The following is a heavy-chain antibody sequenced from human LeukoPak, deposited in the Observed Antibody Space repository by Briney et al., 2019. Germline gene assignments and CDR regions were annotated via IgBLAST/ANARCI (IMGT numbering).Heavy chain of an antibody. CDR3: ARDPMWLGYFDF. D-gene: IGHD6-19*01. V-gene: IGHV3-21*01. CDR2: ISPTGHYK. Sequence: GGSLRLSCAASAFMFSSYSLAWVRQAPGKGLEWVASISPTGHYKHYADSVMGRFTISRDNAQNSLYLQMDSLRDEDTAVYYCARDPMWLGYFDFWGQGTPVTVSS. CDR1: AFMFSSYS. J-gene: IGHJ4*02.